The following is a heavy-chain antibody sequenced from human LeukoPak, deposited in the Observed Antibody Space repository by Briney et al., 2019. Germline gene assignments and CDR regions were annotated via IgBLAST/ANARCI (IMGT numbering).Heavy chain of an antibody. CDR1: GGSFSGYY. CDR3: ARIYFDWLSPDY. Sequence: PSETLSLTCAVYGGSFSGYYWSWIRHPPGKGLEWIGEINHSGSTNYNPSLKSRVTISVDTSKNQFSLKLSSVTAADTAVYYCARIYFDWLSPDYWGQGTLVTVSS. V-gene: IGHV4-34*01. J-gene: IGHJ4*02. D-gene: IGHD3-9*01. CDR2: INHSGST.